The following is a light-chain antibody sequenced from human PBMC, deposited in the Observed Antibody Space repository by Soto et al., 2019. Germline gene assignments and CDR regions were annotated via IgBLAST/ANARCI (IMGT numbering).Light chain of an antibody. CDR1: GSNIGSNT. CDR2: SNN. J-gene: IGLJ1*01. Sequence: QSVLTQPPSASWTPRQRVTISCSGGGSNIGSNTVNWYQQLPGTAPKLLIYSNNQRPSGVPDRFSGSKSGTSASLAISGLQSEDEADYYCAAWDDSLNGHVFGTGTKVTVL. V-gene: IGLV1-44*01. CDR3: AAWDDSLNGHV.